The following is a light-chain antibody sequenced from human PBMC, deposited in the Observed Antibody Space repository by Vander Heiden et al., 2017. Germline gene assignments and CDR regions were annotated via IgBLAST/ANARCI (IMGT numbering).Light chain of an antibody. V-gene: IGLV3-21*02. Sequence: SYVLTQPPSVSVAPGQPARLPFGGNNIGSKSVHWYQQEQGKSLVLVVYDDSDRPSRIPERCSGANSGNKATLTISRVEAGDEADDYCQVWDSRGVFGTGTKVTVL. CDR2: DDS. CDR3: QVWDSRGV. CDR1: NIGSKS. J-gene: IGLJ1*01.